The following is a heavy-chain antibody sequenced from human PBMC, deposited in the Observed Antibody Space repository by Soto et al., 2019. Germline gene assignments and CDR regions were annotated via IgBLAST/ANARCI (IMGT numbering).Heavy chain of an antibody. CDR1: GYTFTCYY. CDR2: INPNSGGT. D-gene: IGHD2-15*01. Sequence: ASVKVSCKASGYTFTCYYMHWVRQAPGQGLEWMGWINPNSGGTNYAQKFQGWVTMTRDTSISTAYMELSRLRSDDTAVYYCARDKGYCSGGTCYPGGYWGQGTLVTVSS. CDR3: ARDKGYCSGGTCYPGGY. V-gene: IGHV1-2*04. J-gene: IGHJ4*02.